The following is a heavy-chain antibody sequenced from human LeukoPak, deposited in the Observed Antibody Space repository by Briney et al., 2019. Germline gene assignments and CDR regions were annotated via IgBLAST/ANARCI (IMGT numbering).Heavy chain of an antibody. V-gene: IGHV3-7*01. CDR3: ARHYITPYYDFWSGYRGAYFDY. CDR2: IKQDGSEK. D-gene: IGHD3-3*01. Sequence: GGSLRLSCAASGFTFSSYWMSWVRQAPGKGLEWVANIKQDGSEKYYVDSVKGRFTISRDNAKNSLYLQMNSLRAEDTAVYYCARHYITPYYDFWSGYRGAYFDYWGQGTLVTVSS. CDR1: GFTFSSYW. J-gene: IGHJ4*02.